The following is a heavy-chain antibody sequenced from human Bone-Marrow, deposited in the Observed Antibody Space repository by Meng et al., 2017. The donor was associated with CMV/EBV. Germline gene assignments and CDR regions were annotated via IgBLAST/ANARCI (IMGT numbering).Heavy chain of an antibody. Sequence: ASVKVSCKASGYTFTGYYMHWVRQAPGQGLEWMGWINPNSGGTNYAQKFQGRVTMTRDTSTSTVYMELSSLRSEDTAVYYCARDLPNWNDFSYYGMDVWGLGTTVTVSS. J-gene: IGHJ6*02. CDR1: GYTFTGYY. V-gene: IGHV1-2*02. CDR3: ARDLPNWNDFSYYGMDV. D-gene: IGHD1-1*01. CDR2: INPNSGGT.